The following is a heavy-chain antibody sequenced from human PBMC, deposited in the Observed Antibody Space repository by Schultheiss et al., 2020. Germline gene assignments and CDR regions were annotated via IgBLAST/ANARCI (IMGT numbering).Heavy chain of an antibody. CDR1: GFTFSDYY. J-gene: IGHJ4*02. CDR3: ARSRYDSSGYRLFDY. CDR2: IYTTAST. D-gene: IGHD3-22*01. V-gene: IGHV4-4*07. Sequence: GSLRLSCAASGFTFSDYYMSWIRQPAGKGLEWIGHIYTTASTNYNPSLKSRVSMSLDTSKNQISLNLTSMTAADTAVYYCARSRYDSSGYRLFDYWGQGTLVTVSS.